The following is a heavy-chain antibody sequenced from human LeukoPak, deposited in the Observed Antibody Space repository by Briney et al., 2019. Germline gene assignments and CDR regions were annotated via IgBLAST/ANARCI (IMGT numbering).Heavy chain of an antibody. D-gene: IGHD6-6*01. CDR2: IYHSGST. V-gene: IGHV4-4*02. CDR1: GDSISSSYW. Sequence: SGTLSLTCAVSGDSISSSYWWTWVRQPPGKGLEWIGEIYHSGSTNYNSSLKSRVTISVDKSKNQFSLNLSSVTAADTAMYYCARQPLTARTFAFWGQGTLVTVSS. CDR3: ARQPLTARTFAF. J-gene: IGHJ4*02.